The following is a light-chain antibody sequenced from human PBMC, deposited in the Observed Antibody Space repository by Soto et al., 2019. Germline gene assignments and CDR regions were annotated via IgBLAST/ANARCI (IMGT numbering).Light chain of an antibody. Sequence: DIHMTQSPSSLSASVGARFTITCRASQTIGTWLAWYQQKPAKAPKLLIYKASTLESGVPSRFSGSGSGTEFTLTISSLQADDFATYYCQQYNDLSTFGGGTKVDIK. J-gene: IGKJ4*01. V-gene: IGKV1-5*03. CDR3: QQYNDLST. CDR2: KAS. CDR1: QTIGTW.